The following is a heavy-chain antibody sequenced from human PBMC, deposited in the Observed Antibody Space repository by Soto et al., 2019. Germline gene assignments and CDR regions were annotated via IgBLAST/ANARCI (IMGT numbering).Heavy chain of an antibody. V-gene: IGHV1-69*13. Sequence: SVKVSCKASGGTFSSYAISWVRQAPGQGLEWMGGIIPIFGTANYAQKFQGRVTITADESTSTAYMELSSLRSEDTAVYYCARDWASWYSSSSRYNWFDPWGQGTLVTVSS. CDR1: GGTFSSYA. J-gene: IGHJ5*02. CDR2: IIPIFGTA. CDR3: ARDWASWYSSSSRYNWFDP. D-gene: IGHD6-6*01.